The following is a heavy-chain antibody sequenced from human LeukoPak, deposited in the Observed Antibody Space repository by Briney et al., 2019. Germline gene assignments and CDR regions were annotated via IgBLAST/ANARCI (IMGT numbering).Heavy chain of an antibody. CDR1: GYTFTSYG. D-gene: IGHD3-10*01. Sequence: ASVKVSCKASGYTFTSYGISWVRQAPGQGLEWMGWMNPNSGNTGYAQKFQGRVTMTRNTSISTAYMELSSLRSEDTAVYYCARGVIIGNWFDPWGQGTLVTVSS. J-gene: IGHJ5*02. CDR2: MNPNSGNT. CDR3: ARGVIIGNWFDP. V-gene: IGHV1-8*02.